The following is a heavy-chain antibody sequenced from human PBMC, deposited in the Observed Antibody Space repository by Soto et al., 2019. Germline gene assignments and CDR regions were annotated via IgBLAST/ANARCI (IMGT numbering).Heavy chain of an antibody. CDR1: GGTFSSYT. J-gene: IGHJ3*02. D-gene: IGHD1-26*01. CDR3: ARERSGSYFNSDAFDI. Sequence: QVQLVQSGAEVKKPGSSVKVSCKASGGTFSSYTISWVRQAPGQGLEWMGRIIPILGIANYAQKFQGRVTITADKTTSTAYMELSSLRSEDTAVYYCARERSGSYFNSDAFDIWGQGTMVTVSS. CDR2: IIPILGIA. V-gene: IGHV1-69*08.